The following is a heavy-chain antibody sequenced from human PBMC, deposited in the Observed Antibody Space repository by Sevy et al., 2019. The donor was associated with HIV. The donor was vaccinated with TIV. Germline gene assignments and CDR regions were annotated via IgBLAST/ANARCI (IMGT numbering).Heavy chain of an antibody. V-gene: IGHV4-59*01. D-gene: IGHD2-15*01. CDR3: ARNPRYCSGGRCYSEAFDI. CDR2: IYYSGST. J-gene: IGHJ3*02. Sequence: SETLSLTCTVSGGSISSYYWSWIRQPPGKGLEWIGYIYYSGSTNYNPSLKSRVTISVDTSKNQFSLKLSSVTAADTAVYYCARNPRYCSGGRCYSEAFDIWGQGTMVTVSS. CDR1: GGSISSYY.